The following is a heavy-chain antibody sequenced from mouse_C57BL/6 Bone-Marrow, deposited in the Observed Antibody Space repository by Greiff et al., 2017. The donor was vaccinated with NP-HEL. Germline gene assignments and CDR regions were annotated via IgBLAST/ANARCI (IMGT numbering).Heavy chain of an antibody. V-gene: IGHV1-55*01. Sequence: QVQLQQPGAELVKPGASVTMSCKASGYTFTSYWITWVKQRPGQGLEWIGDIYPGSGSTNYHEQFKSQATLSVDTSSITVYMQRSSLTSEAAAVYYCARGGLRFAYWGQGTLVTVSA. CDR1: GYTFTSYW. CDR2: IYPGSGST. J-gene: IGHJ3*01. CDR3: ARGGLRFAY. D-gene: IGHD6-1*01.